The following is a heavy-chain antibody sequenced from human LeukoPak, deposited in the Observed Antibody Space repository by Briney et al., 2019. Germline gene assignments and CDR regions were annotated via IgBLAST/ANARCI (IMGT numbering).Heavy chain of an antibody. D-gene: IGHD2-2*01. CDR2: INYSGST. CDR1: GGSISSGGYY. CDR3: ARGFLVPAAYWFDP. Sequence: SETLSLTCTVSGGSISSGGYYWSWIRQHPGKGLEWIGYINYSGSTYYNPSLKSRVTISVDTSKNQFSLKLSSVTAADTAVYYCARGFLVPAAYWFDPWGQGTLVTVSS. J-gene: IGHJ5*02. V-gene: IGHV4-31*03.